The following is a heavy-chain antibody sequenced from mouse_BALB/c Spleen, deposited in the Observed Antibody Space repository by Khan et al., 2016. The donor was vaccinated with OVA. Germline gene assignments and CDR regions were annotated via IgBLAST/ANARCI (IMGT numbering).Heavy chain of an antibody. V-gene: IGHV5-6-5*01. CDR1: GFTFSNYA. J-gene: IGHJ3*01. CDR3: ARDYWFVY. Sequence: EVELVESGGGLVKPGGSLKVSCAASGFTFSNYAMSWVHQTPEKRLEWVASISSGGSTYYPDNVKGRFTISRDNARNILYLQMSSLRSEDTAMYYCARDYWFVYWGQGTLVTVSA. CDR2: ISSGGST.